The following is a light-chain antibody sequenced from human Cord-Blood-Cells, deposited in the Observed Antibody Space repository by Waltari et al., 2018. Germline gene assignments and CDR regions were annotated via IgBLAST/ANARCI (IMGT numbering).Light chain of an antibody. CDR3: QQYDNLT. V-gene: IGKV1-33*01. CDR2: DAS. Sequence: DIQMTQSPSSLSASVGDRVTITCQASQDISNYLNWHQQEPGKAPKLLIYDASNLETGVPSRFSGSGSGTDFTFTISSLQPEDIATYYCQQYDNLTFGGGTKVEIK. CDR1: QDISNY. J-gene: IGKJ4*01.